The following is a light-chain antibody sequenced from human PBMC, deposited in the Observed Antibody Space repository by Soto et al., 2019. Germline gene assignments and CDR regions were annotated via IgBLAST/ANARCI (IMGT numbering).Light chain of an antibody. CDR3: TSSTSGWLYG. Sequence: SFLTQPASVSGSPGQSITISCTGTSNDLGGSNLVSWYQQYPGKVPKLLIYNVNNRPSGVSDRFSGSKSGNTASLTISGLQAEDESDYFCTSSTSGWLYGFGTGTKVTVL. V-gene: IGLV2-14*01. J-gene: IGLJ1*01. CDR2: NVN. CDR1: SNDLGGSNL.